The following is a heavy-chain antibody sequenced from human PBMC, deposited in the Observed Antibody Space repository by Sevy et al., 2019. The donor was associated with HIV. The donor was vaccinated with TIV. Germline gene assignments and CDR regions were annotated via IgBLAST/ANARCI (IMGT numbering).Heavy chain of an antibody. CDR3: AELTSSAFDI. D-gene: IGHD1-7*01. Sequence: GGSLRLSCAASGFTFSSYSMNWVRQAPGKGLEWVSSISSSSNYIYHADSVKGRFTISRDNAKNSLYLQMNSLRAGDTAVYYCAELTSSAFDIWGQGTMVTVSS. CDR1: GFTFSSYS. CDR2: ISSSSNYI. V-gene: IGHV3-21*01. J-gene: IGHJ3*02.